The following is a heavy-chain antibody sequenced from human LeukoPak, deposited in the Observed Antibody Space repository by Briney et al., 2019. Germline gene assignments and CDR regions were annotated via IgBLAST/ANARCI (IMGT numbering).Heavy chain of an antibody. D-gene: IGHD6-13*01. CDR2: ISSSGSTI. V-gene: IGHV3-11*01. Sequence: GGSLRLSCAASGFTFSDYYMSWIRQAPGKGLEWVSYISSSGSTIYYADSVKGRFTISRDNAKNSLYLQMNSLRAEDTAVYYCAAPPGYSSSWSLGYWGQGTLVTVSS. CDR1: GFTFSDYY. J-gene: IGHJ4*02. CDR3: AAPPGYSSSWSLGY.